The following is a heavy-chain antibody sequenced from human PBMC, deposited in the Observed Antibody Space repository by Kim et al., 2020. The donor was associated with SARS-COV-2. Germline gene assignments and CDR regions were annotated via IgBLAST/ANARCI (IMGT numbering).Heavy chain of an antibody. D-gene: IGHD3-22*01. V-gene: IGHV3-23*01. J-gene: IGHJ4*02. Sequence: ADSVKGRLTISRDNSRNTRYLQRNSLRAEDTAVYYCAKASITMIVVAPDYWGQGTLVTVSS. CDR3: AKASITMIVVAPDY.